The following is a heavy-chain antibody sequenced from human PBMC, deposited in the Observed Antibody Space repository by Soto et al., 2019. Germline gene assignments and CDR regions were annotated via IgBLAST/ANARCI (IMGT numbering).Heavy chain of an antibody. CDR3: ARGVENIVVVLDVFGDYGMDV. CDR2: INAGNGNT. V-gene: IGHV1-3*01. J-gene: IGHJ6*01. D-gene: IGHD2-2*01. Sequence: GASVKVSCKASGYSFTSYAIYWVRQAPGQRLEWMGWINAGNGNTKYSQKLQGRVTFTGDTSASTAHMELSSLRYEDTAVYFCARGVENIVVVLDVFGDYGMDVWG. CDR1: GYSFTSYA.